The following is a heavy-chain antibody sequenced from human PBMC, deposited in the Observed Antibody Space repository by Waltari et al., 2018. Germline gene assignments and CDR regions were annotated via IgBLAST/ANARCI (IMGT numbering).Heavy chain of an antibody. D-gene: IGHD6-19*01. CDR2: ILGFDYLFRGGRT. CDR3: ARASGWEGYFFES. CDR1: GGSITTDY. Sequence: QVHLQESGPGLLKPSETLSLTCTVSGGSITTDYWSGVRQSPGKGLEWIGYILGFDYLFRGGRTNYHPYLKRRVTIAGDTSKNEISLTRTSVTVADTAVYYCARASGWEGYFFESWGQGTLVTVSS. J-gene: IGHJ4*02. V-gene: IGHV4-59*01.